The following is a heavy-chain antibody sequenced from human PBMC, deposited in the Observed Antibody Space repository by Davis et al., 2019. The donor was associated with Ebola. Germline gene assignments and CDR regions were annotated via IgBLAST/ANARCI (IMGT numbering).Heavy chain of an antibody. CDR3: ASPNPSPGGVPVY. CDR1: GYTFTSYA. Sequence: AASLTLSCKAPGYTFTSYAMHWVRQAPGQGLEWMGRIIPIFGTANYAQKFQVSVPITADESTSTAYMELSSLSSEDTSVSYWASPNPSPGGVPVYWGQGTLVTVSS. J-gene: IGHJ4*02. D-gene: IGHD2-8*02. CDR2: IIPIFGTA. V-gene: IGHV1-69*13.